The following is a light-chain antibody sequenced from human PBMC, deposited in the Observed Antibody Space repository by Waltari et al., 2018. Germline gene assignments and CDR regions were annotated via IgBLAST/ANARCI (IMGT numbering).Light chain of an antibody. Sequence: DIVMTQSPDFLAVSLGERATINFKSSQSVLYSANNKDYLAWYQQKPGQPPKLLIYWASTRESGVPDRFSGSGSRTDFTLTISSLQAEDVAVYYCQQYYGVPLTFGGGTKVEIK. CDR3: QQYYGVPLT. J-gene: IGKJ4*01. CDR1: QSVLYSANNKDY. V-gene: IGKV4-1*01. CDR2: WAS.